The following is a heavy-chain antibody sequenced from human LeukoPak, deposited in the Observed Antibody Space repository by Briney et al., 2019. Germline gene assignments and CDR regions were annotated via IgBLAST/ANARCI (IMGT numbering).Heavy chain of an antibody. Sequence: GARRLSCAAPGFTLSSYRMNWVRQAPGQGLDWVAVIPYYGSNKYYADPVKGRFTISQDNSKNTLYLQMNSLRAADTAVYYCAKVASGSYGSQIDYWGQGTLVTVSS. CDR1: GFTLSSYR. CDR3: AKVASGSYGSQIDY. D-gene: IGHD3-10*01. V-gene: IGHV3-30*18. CDR2: IPYYGSNK. J-gene: IGHJ4*02.